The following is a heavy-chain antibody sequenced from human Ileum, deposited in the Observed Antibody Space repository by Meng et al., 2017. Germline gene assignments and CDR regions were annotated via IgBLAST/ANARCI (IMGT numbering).Heavy chain of an antibody. CDR1: GFTFSDYY. Sequence: GESLKIFCAASGFTFSDYYMSWIRQAPGKGLEWVSYISSSGSTIYYADSVKGRFTISRDNAKNSRYLQMNSLRVEDTAVYYCARERSREFDYWGQGTLVTVSS. D-gene: IGHD6-13*01. V-gene: IGHV3-11*01. CDR3: ARERSREFDY. J-gene: IGHJ4*02. CDR2: ISSSGSTI.